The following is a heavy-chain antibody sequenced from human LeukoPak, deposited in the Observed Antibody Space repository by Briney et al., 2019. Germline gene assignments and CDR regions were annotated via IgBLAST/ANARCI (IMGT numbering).Heavy chain of an antibody. V-gene: IGHV3-23*01. CDR2: VSGSGHNT. J-gene: IGHJ4*02. CDR1: EFTFSRYA. CDR3: VKGASTAWPVLNFDY. D-gene: IGHD6-19*01. Sequence: GGSLRLSCAASEFTFSRYAMTWVRQAPGKGLEWVSAVSGSGHNTNYADSVRGRFTISRDNSKNTLYLQMNSLRAEDTAVYYCVKGASTAWPVLNFDYWGQGTPVTVSS.